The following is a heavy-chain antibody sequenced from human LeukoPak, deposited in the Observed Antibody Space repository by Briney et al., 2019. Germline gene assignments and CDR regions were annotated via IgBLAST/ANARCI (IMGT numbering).Heavy chain of an antibody. CDR2: IYHGKTN. CDR1: EFSISSGFH. D-gene: IGHD2-2*01. Sequence: SETLSFTCVVSEFSISSGFHWGWIRQPPGKGMEWIGRIYHGKTNFYNPPLKSRVTISVDTSNNQFSLNVNSVTAADTAVYYCARVTGGYCSSTGCYALDVWGTGTTVTVSS. V-gene: IGHV4-38-2*01. CDR3: ARVTGGYCSSTGCYALDV. J-gene: IGHJ6*04.